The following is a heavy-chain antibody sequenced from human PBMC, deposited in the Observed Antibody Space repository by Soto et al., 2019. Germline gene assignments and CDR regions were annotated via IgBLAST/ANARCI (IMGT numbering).Heavy chain of an antibody. V-gene: IGHV3-21*01. CDR3: VVRGSGSRKVLDY. CDR2: ISSSSSYI. CDR1: GFTFSSYS. D-gene: IGHD3-10*01. Sequence: PGGSLRLSCAASGFTFSSYSMNWVRQAPGKGLEWVSSISSSSSYIYYADSVKGRFTISRDNAKNSLYLQMNSLRAEDTAVYYCVVRGSGSRKVLDYWGQGTLVTVSS. J-gene: IGHJ4*02.